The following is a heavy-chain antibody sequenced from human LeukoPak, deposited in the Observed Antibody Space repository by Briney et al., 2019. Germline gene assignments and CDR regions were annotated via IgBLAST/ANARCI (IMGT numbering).Heavy chain of an antibody. CDR3: ARDRTAATRSRDAFDI. Sequence: GGSLRLSCAASGFTFSSYSMNWVRQAPGKGLEWVSYISSSSSTIYYADSVKGRFTISRDNAKNSLYLQMNSLRAEDTAVYYCARDRTAATRSRDAFDIWGQGTMVTAYS. V-gene: IGHV3-48*01. D-gene: IGHD2-15*01. J-gene: IGHJ3*02. CDR1: GFTFSSYS. CDR2: ISSSSSTI.